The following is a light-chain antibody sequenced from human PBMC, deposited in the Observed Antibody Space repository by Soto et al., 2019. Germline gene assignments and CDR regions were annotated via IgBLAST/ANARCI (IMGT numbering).Light chain of an antibody. CDR1: QDIKKF. J-gene: IGKJ1*01. Sequence: DIQVTQSPSSLSASPGDRITITCRASQDIKKFLAWYQQKPGKVPHLLIYAASTLRPGVPSRFSGNASGTDFTLTIASLQPEDVATYYCQKYDRAPAAFGQRTKVDVK. CDR2: AAS. CDR3: QKYDRAPAA. V-gene: IGKV1-27*01.